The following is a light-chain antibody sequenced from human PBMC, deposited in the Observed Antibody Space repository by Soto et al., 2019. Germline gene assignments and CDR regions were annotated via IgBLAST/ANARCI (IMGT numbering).Light chain of an antibody. J-gene: IGLJ2*01. V-gene: IGLV2-8*01. CDR3: CSYADSSSFRVL. Sequence: QSALTQPPSASGSPGQSVTISCTGTSSDVGDNYVSWYQQHLGKAPKLIIYEVTKRPSGVPDRFSGSKSANTASLIISGLQAADEAEYYCCCCSYADSSSFRVLFGGGTKLTVL. CDR1: SSDVGDNY. CDR2: EVT.